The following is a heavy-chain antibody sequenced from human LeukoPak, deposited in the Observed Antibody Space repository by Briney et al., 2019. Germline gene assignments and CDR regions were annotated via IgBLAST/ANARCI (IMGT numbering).Heavy chain of an antibody. CDR1: GFTFGDYA. J-gene: IGHJ3*02. CDR3: AKDRFGGSYADASDI. Sequence: GGSLRLSCAASGFTFGDYAMHWVRQPPGKGLEWVSGISWNSDSKGYADSVKGRFTISRDNAKNSLYLQMNSLRAEDTALYYCAKDRFGGSYADASDIWGQGTMVIVSS. D-gene: IGHD1-26*01. CDR2: ISWNSDSK. V-gene: IGHV3-9*01.